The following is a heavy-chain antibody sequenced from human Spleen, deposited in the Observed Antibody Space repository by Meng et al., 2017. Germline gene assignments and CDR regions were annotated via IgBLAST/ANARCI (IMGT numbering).Heavy chain of an antibody. CDR2: MNPNTGDT. J-gene: IGHJ4*02. D-gene: IGHD2-2*01. Sequence: ASVKVSCKASGYTFTSYDINWVRQATGQGLEWMGWMNPNTGDTDYAQKFQGRVTMTRDTSISTAYMELSRLRSDDTAVYYCARGIVVVPAAIPSYWGQGTLVTVSS. CDR1: GYTFTSYD. CDR3: ARGIVVVPAAIPSY. V-gene: IGHV1-8*02.